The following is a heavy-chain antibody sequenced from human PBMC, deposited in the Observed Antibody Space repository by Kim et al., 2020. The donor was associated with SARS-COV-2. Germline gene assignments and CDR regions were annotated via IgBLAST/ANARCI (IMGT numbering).Heavy chain of an antibody. V-gene: IGHV3-74*01. Sequence: ADSVKGRFTISRHNAKNTLYLQMNSLRAEDTSVYYCARGSSGSYPRAFDIWGQGTMVTVSS. D-gene: IGHD1-26*01. CDR3: ARGSSGSYPRAFDI. J-gene: IGHJ3*02.